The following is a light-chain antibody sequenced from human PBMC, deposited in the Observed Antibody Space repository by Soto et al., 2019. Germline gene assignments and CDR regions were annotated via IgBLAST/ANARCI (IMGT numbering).Light chain of an antibody. CDR3: CSYAGTYSGV. CDR1: TSDVGTKNY. CDR2: EVS. V-gene: IGLV2-11*01. Sequence: QSALTQPRSVSGSPGQSVTISCTGTTSDVGTKNYVSWYQHHPGKAPKLMIYEVSKRPSGVPDRFSGSKSGNTASLTISGLQAEDEANYYCCSYAGTYSGVFGGWTKLTVL. J-gene: IGLJ3*02.